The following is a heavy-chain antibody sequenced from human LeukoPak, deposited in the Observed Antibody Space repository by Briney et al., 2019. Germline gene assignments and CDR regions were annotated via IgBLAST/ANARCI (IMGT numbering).Heavy chain of an antibody. CDR2: ISASGGST. V-gene: IGHV3-23*01. J-gene: IGHJ3*02. D-gene: IGHD6-25*01. CDR1: GFTFSNYA. Sequence: GGSLRLSCEASGFTFSNYAMSWVRQAPGKGLQWVSGISASGGSTYYADAVKGRFTISRDNSKNTLFLQINSLRVEDTAVYYCARELHIAATVTAGFDIWGQGTMVTVSS. CDR3: ARELHIAATVTAGFDI.